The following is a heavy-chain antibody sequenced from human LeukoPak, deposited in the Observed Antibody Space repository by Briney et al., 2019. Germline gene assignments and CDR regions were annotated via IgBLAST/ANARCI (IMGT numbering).Heavy chain of an antibody. Sequence: GGSLRLSCVASGFPFSSYWMTWVRQAPGKGLEWVANIKQDGSKKSYVDSVKGRLTISRDNAKNSLYLQMNSLRAEDTAIYYCTRVGYIDEGIDYWGQGTLVTVYS. CDR2: IKQDGSKK. V-gene: IGHV3-7*04. CDR3: TRVGYIDEGIDY. J-gene: IGHJ4*02. D-gene: IGHD5-24*01. CDR1: GFPFSSYW.